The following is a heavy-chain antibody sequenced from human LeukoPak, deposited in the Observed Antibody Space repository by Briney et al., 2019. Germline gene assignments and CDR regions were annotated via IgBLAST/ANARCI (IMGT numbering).Heavy chain of an antibody. CDR3: ARTYYYDSSGPTPQYYFDY. CDR1: GGSFSGYY. V-gene: IGHV4-34*01. J-gene: IGHJ4*02. D-gene: IGHD3-22*01. CDR2: TNHSGST. Sequence: SETLSLTCAVYGGSFSGYYWSWIRQPPEKGLEWIGETNHSGSTNYNPSLKSRVTISVDTSKNQFSLKLSSVTAADTAVYYCARTYYYDSSGPTPQYYFDYWGQGTLVTVSS.